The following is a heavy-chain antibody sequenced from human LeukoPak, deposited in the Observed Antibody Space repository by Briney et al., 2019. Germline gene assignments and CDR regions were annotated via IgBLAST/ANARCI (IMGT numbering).Heavy chain of an antibody. J-gene: IGHJ4*02. Sequence: LSLTCAVYGGSFSGYYWSWIRQPPGKGLEWVSYISSDSSTINYGDSVKGRFTISRDNAKNSLYLQMNSLRAGDTAVYYCAKNDFFDYWGQGTLVTVSS. V-gene: IGHV3-11*04. CDR1: GGSFSGYY. CDR3: AKNDFFDY. CDR2: ISSDSSTI. D-gene: IGHD1-1*01.